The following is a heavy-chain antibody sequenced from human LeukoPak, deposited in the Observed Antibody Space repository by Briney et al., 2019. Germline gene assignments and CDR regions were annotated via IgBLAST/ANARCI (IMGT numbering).Heavy chain of an antibody. CDR2: IGSSGTTV. J-gene: IGHJ4*02. Sequence: PGGSLRLSCGASGFNFSSYAMNWVRQAPGKGLEWVAYIGSSGTTVYYADSVKGRFTISRDNAEDSLYLQMNSLRIEDTAVYYCARIMTTVTFFDYWGQGTLVTVSS. CDR1: GFNFSSYA. D-gene: IGHD4-17*01. V-gene: IGHV3-48*03. CDR3: ARIMTTVTFFDY.